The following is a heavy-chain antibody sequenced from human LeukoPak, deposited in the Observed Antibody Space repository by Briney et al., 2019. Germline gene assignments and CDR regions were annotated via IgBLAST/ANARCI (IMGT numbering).Heavy chain of an antibody. CDR3: AKAPRGGSCYFDF. D-gene: IGHD1-26*01. CDR1: GFTFSSYA. J-gene: IGHJ4*02. V-gene: IGHV3-23*01. Sequence: GGSVRLSCAASGFTFSSYAMSWVRQAPGKGLEWVSAISGSGGTTFYADSVKGRFTLSRDNSKNTLYLQMNSLRAEDTAVYYCAKAPRGGSCYFDFWGQGTVVTVSS. CDR2: ISGSGGTT.